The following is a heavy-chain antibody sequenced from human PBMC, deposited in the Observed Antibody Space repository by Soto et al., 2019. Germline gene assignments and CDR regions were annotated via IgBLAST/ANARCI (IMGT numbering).Heavy chain of an antibody. D-gene: IGHD2-2*01. CDR3: ARVPIVVVPAAISFVRSYYYYYYMDV. Sequence: ASVNVSCKASGYTFTSYDINWVRQATGQGLEWMGWMNPNSGNTGYAQKFQGRVTMTRNTSISPAYMELSSLRSEDTAVYYCARVPIVVVPAAISFVRSYYYYYYMDVWGKGTTVTVSS. CDR2: MNPNSGNT. CDR1: GYTFTSYD. J-gene: IGHJ6*03. V-gene: IGHV1-8*01.